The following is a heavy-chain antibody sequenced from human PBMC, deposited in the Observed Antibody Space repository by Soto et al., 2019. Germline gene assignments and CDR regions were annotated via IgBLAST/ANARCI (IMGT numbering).Heavy chain of an antibody. CDR2: INHSGST. D-gene: IGHD2-15*01. CDR1: GGSFSGYY. Sequence: QVQLQQWGAGLLKPSETPSLTCAVYGGSFSGYYWSWIRQPPGKGLEWIGEINHSGSTNYNPSLKSRVTISVDTSKNQFSLKLSSVTAADTAVYYCARGLVAATPPGYWGQGTLVTVSS. J-gene: IGHJ4*02. V-gene: IGHV4-34*01. CDR3: ARGLVAATPPGY.